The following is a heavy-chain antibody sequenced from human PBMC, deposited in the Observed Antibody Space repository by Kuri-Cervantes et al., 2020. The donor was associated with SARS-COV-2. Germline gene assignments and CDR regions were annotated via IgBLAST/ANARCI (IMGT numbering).Heavy chain of an antibody. D-gene: IGHD2-8*02. V-gene: IGHV3-64*02. CDR3: AKGTRERD. CDR1: GFTFSSYA. J-gene: IGHJ4*02. CDR2: IRSNGGST. Sequence: GESLKISCAASGFTFSSYAMHWVRQAPGKGLEYVSAIRSNGGSTYYADSVKGRFTISRDNSKNTLYLQMGSLRAEDTAVYYCAKGTRERDWGQGTLVTVSS.